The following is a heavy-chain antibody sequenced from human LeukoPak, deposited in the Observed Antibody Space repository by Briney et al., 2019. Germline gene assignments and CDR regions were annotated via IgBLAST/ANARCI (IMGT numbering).Heavy chain of an antibody. CDR2: IHFDWSP. Sequence: SETLPLTRPVSVALISRRSYYWGWIRQPPGKGLEWVGSIHFDWSPFFTPALQSPINISVEQSKNHFSLKENSVTPPAPAVLYRARDGDSSGWYFDKCAFDIWGQGTKVTVSS. V-gene: IGHV4-39*02. D-gene: IGHD6-19*01. CDR3: ARDGDSSGWYFDKCAFDI. CDR1: VALISRRSYY. J-gene: IGHJ3*02.